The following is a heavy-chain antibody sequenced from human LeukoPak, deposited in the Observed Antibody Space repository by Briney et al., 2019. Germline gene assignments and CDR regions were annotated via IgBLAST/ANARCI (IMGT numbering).Heavy chain of an antibody. D-gene: IGHD3-9*01. Sequence: PGGSLRLSCVASGFPVSIYAISWVRQAPGGGLEWVSGIIGSGTTYYADSVKGRFTISRDNSQNTLYLQMNRLRADDTAVYYCAKDLTPDGAWDIDYWGQGTLITVSS. J-gene: IGHJ4*02. CDR2: IIGSGTT. V-gene: IGHV3-23*01. CDR1: GFPVSIYA. CDR3: AKDLTPDGAWDIDY.